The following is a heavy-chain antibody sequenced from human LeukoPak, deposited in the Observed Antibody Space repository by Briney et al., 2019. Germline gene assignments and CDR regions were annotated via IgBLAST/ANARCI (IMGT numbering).Heavy chain of an antibody. J-gene: IGHJ5*02. CDR3: ARDQCSSTSCLGGFDP. D-gene: IGHD2-2*01. CDR2: INTNTGNP. Sequence: ASVKVSCKASGYSFTSYAMNWVRQAPGQGLEWMGWINTNTGNPTYAQGFTGRFVFSLDTSVSTAYLQISSLKAEDTAVYYCARDQCSSTSCLGGFDPWGQGTLVTVSS. V-gene: IGHV7-4-1*02. CDR1: GYSFTSYA.